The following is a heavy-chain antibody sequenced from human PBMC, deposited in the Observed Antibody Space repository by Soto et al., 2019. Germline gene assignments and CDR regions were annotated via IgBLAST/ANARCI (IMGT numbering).Heavy chain of an antibody. J-gene: IGHJ5*02. CDR3: ASGINYYDSSGDSWFDP. CDR2: IYHTGTT. D-gene: IGHD3-22*01. V-gene: IGHV4-30-2*01. Sequence: WTWIRQPPGKGLEWIGYIYHTGTTYYNMSLKSRVTISVDRSKNQFSLKLSSVTAADTAVYYCASGINYYDSSGDSWFDPWGQGTLVTVSS.